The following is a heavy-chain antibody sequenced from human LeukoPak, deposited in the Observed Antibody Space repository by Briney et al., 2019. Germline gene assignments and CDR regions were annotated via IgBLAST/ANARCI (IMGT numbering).Heavy chain of an antibody. CDR3: AREVGGDRYCSSTSCYISNGMDV. CDR1: GGSFSGYY. J-gene: IGHJ6*02. CDR2: IYTSGST. V-gene: IGHV4-59*10. Sequence: SETLSLTCAVYGGSFSGYYWSWIRQPAGKGLEWIGRIYTSGSTNYNPSLKSRVTMSVDTSKNQFSLKLSSVTAADTAVYYCAREVGGDRYCSSTSCYISNGMDVWGQGTTVTVSS. D-gene: IGHD2-2*02.